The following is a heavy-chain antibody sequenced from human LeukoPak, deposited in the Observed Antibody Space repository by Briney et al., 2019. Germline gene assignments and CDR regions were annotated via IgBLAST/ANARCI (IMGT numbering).Heavy chain of an antibody. Sequence: SETLSLICTVSSRSISTYYWSWVRQPPGKGLEWIGYIYYSGSTNYNPSLNSRVTISVDTSKNQFSLKLSSVTAADTAVYYCARSFHSSSWYFDYWGQGTLVTVSS. CDR2: IYYSGST. J-gene: IGHJ4*02. D-gene: IGHD6-13*01. CDR1: SRSISTYY. CDR3: ARSFHSSSWYFDY. V-gene: IGHV4-59*08.